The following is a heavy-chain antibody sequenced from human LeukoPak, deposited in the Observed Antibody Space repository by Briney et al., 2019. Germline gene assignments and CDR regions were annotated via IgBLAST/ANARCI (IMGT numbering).Heavy chain of an antibody. CDR2: ISAYNGNT. Sequence: GASVKVSCKTSGYTFTSYGISWVRQAPGQGLEWMGWISAYNGNTNYAQKLQGRVTMTTDTSTSTAYMELRSLRSDDTAVYYCARGLYSSSWSHQYYFDYWGQGTLVTVSS. D-gene: IGHD6-13*01. CDR3: ARGLYSSSWSHQYYFDY. CDR1: GYTFTSYG. J-gene: IGHJ4*02. V-gene: IGHV1-18*04.